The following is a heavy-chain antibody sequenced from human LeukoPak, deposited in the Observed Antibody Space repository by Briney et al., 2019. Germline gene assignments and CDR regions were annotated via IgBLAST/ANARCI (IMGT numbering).Heavy chain of an antibody. CDR2: IYSSGTT. J-gene: IGHJ4*02. V-gene: IGHV4-39*07. D-gene: IGHD2-2*01. CDR1: GGSVTNNNYY. CDR3: ARVLGYQLLLFDY. Sequence: SETLSLTCTVSGGSVTNNNYYWGWIRQPPGKGLEWIGSIYSSGTTYYNPSLKSRVTISVDTSKNQFSLKLSSVTAADTAVYYCARVLGYQLLLFDYWGQGTLVTVSS.